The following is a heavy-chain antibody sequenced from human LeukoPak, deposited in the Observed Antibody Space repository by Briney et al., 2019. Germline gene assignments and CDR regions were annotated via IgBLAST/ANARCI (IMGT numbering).Heavy chain of an antibody. V-gene: IGHV4-31*03. CDR2: IYYSGIT. D-gene: IGHD3-3*01. Sequence: SETLSLTCTVSGGSISSGGYYWSWIRQHPGKGLEWIGYIYYSGITYYNPSLKSRVTISVDTSKNQFSLKLSSVTAADTAVYYCARGGGDFWSGYYTDYYMDVWGKGTTVTVSS. J-gene: IGHJ6*03. CDR3: ARGGGDFWSGYYTDYYMDV. CDR1: GGSISSGGYY.